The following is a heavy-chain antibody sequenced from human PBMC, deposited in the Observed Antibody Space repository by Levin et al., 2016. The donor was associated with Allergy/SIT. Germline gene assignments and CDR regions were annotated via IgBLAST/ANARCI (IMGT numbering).Heavy chain of an antibody. CDR1: EFTFGDYA. CDR2: IRSKAYGGTT. V-gene: IGHV3-49*03. CDR3: VRGSPPFGS. J-gene: IGHJ4*02. Sequence: GESLKISCTASEFTFGDYALSWFRQAPGKGLEWVGSIRSKAYGGTTEYAASVKGRFTISRDDSKNSLYLQMNSLKTEDTAVYYCVRGSPPFGSWGQGTLVTVSS.